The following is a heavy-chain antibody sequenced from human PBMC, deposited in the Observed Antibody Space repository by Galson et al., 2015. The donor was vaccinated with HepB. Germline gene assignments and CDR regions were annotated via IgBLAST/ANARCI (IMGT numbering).Heavy chain of an antibody. CDR3: ARIPPSQNYYGSGSYYLMYYFDY. Sequence: SLRLSCAASGFTFSSYAMSWVRQAPGKGLEWVSAISGSGGSTYYADSVKGRFTISRDNSKNTLYLQMNSLRAEDTAVYYCARIPPSQNYYGSGSYYLMYYFDYWGQGTLVTVSS. CDR2: ISGSGGST. CDR1: GFTFSSYA. J-gene: IGHJ4*02. V-gene: IGHV3-23*01. D-gene: IGHD3-10*01.